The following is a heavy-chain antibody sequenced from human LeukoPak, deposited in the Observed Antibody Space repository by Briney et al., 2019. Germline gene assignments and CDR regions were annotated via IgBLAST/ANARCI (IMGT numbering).Heavy chain of an antibody. Sequence: PSETLPLTCTVSGGSMKNYYWSWIRQPAGKGLEWIGRIYTSGSTNYNPSLKSRVTISVDTSKNQFSLKLSSVTAADTAVYYCARSGSYGVYYFDYWGQGTLVTVSS. CDR3: ARSGSYGVYYFDY. CDR2: IYTSGST. V-gene: IGHV4-4*07. CDR1: GGSMKNYY. J-gene: IGHJ4*02. D-gene: IGHD5-18*01.